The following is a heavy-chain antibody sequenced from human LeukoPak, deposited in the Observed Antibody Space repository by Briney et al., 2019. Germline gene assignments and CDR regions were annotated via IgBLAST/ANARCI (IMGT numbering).Heavy chain of an antibody. J-gene: IGHJ4*02. CDR2: IYTDGSYT. D-gene: IGHD3-16*01. V-gene: IGHV3-74*01. CDR3: ARGDDESLDH. Sequence: GGSLRLSCAASGFTFSSYWMHWVRQAPGKGPVWVSRIYTDGSYTNYADSVKGRFTISRDNAKNTLSLHMNSLRAEDMAVYYCARGDDESLDHWGQGTLVTVSS. CDR1: GFTFSSYW.